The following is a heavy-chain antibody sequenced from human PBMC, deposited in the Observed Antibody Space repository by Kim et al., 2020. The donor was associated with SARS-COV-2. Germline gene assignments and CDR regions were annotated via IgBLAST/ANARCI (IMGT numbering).Heavy chain of an antibody. J-gene: IGHJ3*02. V-gene: IGHV6-1*01. Sequence: AVSWQSRITITPDPSMTQFSLQLNSVTPEDTAVYYCAREYSSGWYGAFDIWGQGTMVTVSS. CDR3: AREYSSGWYGAFDI. D-gene: IGHD6-19*01.